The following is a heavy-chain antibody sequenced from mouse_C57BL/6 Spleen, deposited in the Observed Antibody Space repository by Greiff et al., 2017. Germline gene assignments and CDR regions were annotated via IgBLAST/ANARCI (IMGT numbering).Heavy chain of an antibody. Sequence: EVKVEESGGGLVQPGGSMKLSCAASGFTFSDAWMDWVRQSPGKGLEWVAEIRNKANNHATYYAESVKGRFTISRDDYKSSVYLQMNSLRAEDTGIYYCTRNRPYYSNYEFAYWGQGTLVTVSA. J-gene: IGHJ3*01. CDR1: GFTFSDAW. D-gene: IGHD2-5*01. V-gene: IGHV6-6*01. CDR3: TRNRPYYSNYEFAY. CDR2: IRNKANNHAT.